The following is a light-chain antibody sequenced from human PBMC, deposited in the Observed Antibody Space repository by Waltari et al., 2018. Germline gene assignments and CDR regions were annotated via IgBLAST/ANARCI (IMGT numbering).Light chain of an antibody. CDR1: QSVSIW. CDR3: QQYNSVYR. CDR2: ETS. V-gene: IGKV1-5*03. J-gene: IGKJ2*03. Sequence: DIQLTQSPSSLSASVGDRVTITCRASQSVSIWLAWYQQKPGKAPKLLISETSTLERVVSSRVRGTVAVTEFTLTISSLQPHNFSTYYCQQYNSVYRTGQGTKLG.